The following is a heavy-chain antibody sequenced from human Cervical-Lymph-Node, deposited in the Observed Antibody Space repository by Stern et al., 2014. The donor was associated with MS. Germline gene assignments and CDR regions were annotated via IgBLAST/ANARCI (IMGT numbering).Heavy chain of an antibody. CDR3: AKDISERHYYFDS. J-gene: IGHJ4*02. CDR1: GFTFDDCA. D-gene: IGHD3-16*02. V-gene: IGHV3-9*01. CDR2: ISWNRNNI. Sequence: VQLVESGGGSVQPGRSLRLSWAASGFTFDDCAMHWVRQAPGTGLEWVSGISWNRNNIGYADSVRGRFTISRDNAKNSLYLQMNGLRPEDTALYYCAKDISERHYYFDSWGEGTLVTVSS.